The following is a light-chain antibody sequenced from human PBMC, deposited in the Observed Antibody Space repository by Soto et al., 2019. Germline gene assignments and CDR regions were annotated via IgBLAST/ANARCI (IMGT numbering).Light chain of an antibody. J-gene: IGKJ1*01. CDR3: QHYNSYSEA. Sequence: DIQMTQAPSALSGSVGDRFTITCRASQTISSWLAWYQHKPGKXPKXXIYKASTLKSGVPSRFSGSGSGTELTLTISSLQPDDCATYDCQHYNSYSEAFGQGTKVDI. CDR2: KAS. CDR1: QTISSW. V-gene: IGKV1-5*03.